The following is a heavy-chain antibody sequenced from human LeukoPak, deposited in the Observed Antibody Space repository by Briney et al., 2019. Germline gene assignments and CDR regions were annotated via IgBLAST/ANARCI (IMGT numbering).Heavy chain of an antibody. J-gene: IGHJ3*02. CDR2: IYYSGST. CDR3: AREGARWEPSFSAFDI. D-gene: IGHD1-26*01. Sequence: GSLRLSCAASGFTFSNAWMSWVRQPPGKGLEWIGYIYYSGSTSYNPSLKSRVTISVDTSKNQFSLKLSSVTAADTAVYYCAREGARWEPSFSAFDIWGQGTMVTVSS. CDR1: GFTFSNAW. V-gene: IGHV4-59*01.